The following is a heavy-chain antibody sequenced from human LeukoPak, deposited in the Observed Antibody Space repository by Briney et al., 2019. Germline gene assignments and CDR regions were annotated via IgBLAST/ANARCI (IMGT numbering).Heavy chain of an antibody. J-gene: IGHJ4*02. Sequence: GGSLRLSCAASGFTFSSYGMSWVRQAPGKGLEWVSTISGSGGSTYYADSVKGRFTISRDNSKNTLYLQMNSLRPEDTAVYYCAKDLRDIGVVLPAQVNWGQGTLVTVSS. CDR2: ISGSGGST. V-gene: IGHV3-23*01. CDR1: GFTFSSYG. CDR3: AKDLRDIGVVLPAQVN. D-gene: IGHD2-2*01.